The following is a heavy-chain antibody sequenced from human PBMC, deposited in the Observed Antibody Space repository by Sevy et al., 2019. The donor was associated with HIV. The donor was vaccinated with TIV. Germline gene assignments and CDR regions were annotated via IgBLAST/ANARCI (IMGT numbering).Heavy chain of an antibody. Sequence: GGSLRLSCAASGFTFSSYGMHWVRQAPGKGLEWVAVIWYDGSNKYYADSVKGRFTISRDNSKNTQYLQMNSLRAEDTAVYYCARDPAAARPPVNWFDPWGQGTLVTVSS. J-gene: IGHJ5*02. CDR3: ARDPAAARPPVNWFDP. D-gene: IGHD6-6*01. CDR1: GFTFSSYG. V-gene: IGHV3-33*01. CDR2: IWYDGSNK.